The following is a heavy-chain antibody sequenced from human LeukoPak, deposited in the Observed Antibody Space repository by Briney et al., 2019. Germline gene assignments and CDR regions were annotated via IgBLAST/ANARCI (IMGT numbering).Heavy chain of an antibody. CDR2: IFDSRTT. D-gene: IGHD4-11*01. J-gene: IGHJ4*02. CDR1: GGSISSHY. CDR3: ARVARHDYTYYPGGNYFDY. Sequence: SETLSLTCTVSGGSISSHYWYWVRQAPGKGLEWIGYIFDSRTTNYNPSLKSRVTMSVDTSKNQFSLKLYSVTAADTAVYYCARVARHDYTYYPGGNYFDYWGQGTLVTVSS. V-gene: IGHV4-59*11.